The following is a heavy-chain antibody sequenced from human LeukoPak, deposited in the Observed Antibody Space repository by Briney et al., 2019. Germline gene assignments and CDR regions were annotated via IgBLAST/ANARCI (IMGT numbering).Heavy chain of an antibody. CDR3: AKDVWWSVS. Sequence: GGSLRLSCVASGFPFSSYWMTWVRQAPGKGLEWVSAISANGVDTFYAPSVKGRFTISRDNSKNTLYLQINSLRAEDTAIYYCAKDVWWSVSWGQGTLVTVSS. CDR2: ISANGVDT. CDR1: GFPFSSYW. J-gene: IGHJ5*02. V-gene: IGHV3-23*01. D-gene: IGHD2-8*02.